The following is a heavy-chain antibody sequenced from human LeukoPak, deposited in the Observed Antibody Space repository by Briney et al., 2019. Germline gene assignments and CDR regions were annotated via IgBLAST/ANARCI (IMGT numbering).Heavy chain of an antibody. Sequence: NASETLSLTCTLSGGSISTYYWSWIRQPPGKGLEWIGYIYHSGSTNYNPSPKSRVTISVDTSKNQFSLKLSSVTAADTAVYYCARGGGYASPIGYWGQGALVTVSS. D-gene: IGHD5-12*01. CDR2: IYHSGST. CDR1: GGSISTYY. J-gene: IGHJ4*02. V-gene: IGHV4-59*01. CDR3: ARGGGYASPIGY.